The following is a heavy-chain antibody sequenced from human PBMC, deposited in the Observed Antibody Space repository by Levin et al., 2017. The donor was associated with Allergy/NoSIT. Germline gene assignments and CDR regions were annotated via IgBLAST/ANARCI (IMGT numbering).Heavy chain of an antibody. D-gene: IGHD3-10*01. Sequence: KPGGSLRLSCTVSGDSVTSDSVYWSWIRQPPGKRLEWIGYISYSGYTNYNPSLTGRVTMSLDTSNNQFFLNMNSVTAADTAVYYCARDFLWVGELLHDHWGQGTLVSVSS. J-gene: IGHJ4*02. CDR3: ARDFLWVGELLHDH. CDR1: GDSVTSDSVY. CDR2: ISYSGYT. V-gene: IGHV4-61*01.